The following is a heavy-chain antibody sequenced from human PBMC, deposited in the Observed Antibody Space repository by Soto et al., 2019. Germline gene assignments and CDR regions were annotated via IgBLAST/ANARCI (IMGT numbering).Heavy chain of an antibody. CDR3: ARDRAAMADYYVKEV. V-gene: IGHV1-69*01. CDR2: IIPIFGTA. J-gene: IGHJ6*02. CDR1: GGTFSSYS. Sequence: SVKVSFKASGGTFSSYSISWVRQAPGQWPESMGGIIPIFGTANYAHKFQGRVTITADESTSTAYMELSSLRSEDTAVYYCARDRAAMADYYVKEVWGQGTTVNVSS. D-gene: IGHD5-18*01.